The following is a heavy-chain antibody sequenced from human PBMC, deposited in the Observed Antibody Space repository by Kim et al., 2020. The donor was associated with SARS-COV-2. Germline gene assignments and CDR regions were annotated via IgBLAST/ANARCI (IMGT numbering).Heavy chain of an antibody. V-gene: IGHV3-23*01. D-gene: IGHD4-17*01. J-gene: IGHJ4*02. CDR3: AQATYGDYEAFEY. Sequence: SVKGRFTISRDNSRDPLYRHIDTLRAEDTAVYYCAQATYGDYEAFEYWGQGTLVTVSS.